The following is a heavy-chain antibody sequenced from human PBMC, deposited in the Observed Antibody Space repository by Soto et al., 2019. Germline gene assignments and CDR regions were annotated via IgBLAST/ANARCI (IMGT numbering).Heavy chain of an antibody. V-gene: IGHV3-30-3*01. CDR1: GFTFSSYA. CDR3: ATIPPTYYYDSSGYFAPNLIDY. D-gene: IGHD3-22*01. Sequence: GGSLRLSCAASGFTFSSYAMHWVRQAPGKGLEWVAVISYDGSNKYYADSVKGRFTISRDNSKNTLCLQMNSLRAEDTAVYYCATIPPTYYYDSSGYFAPNLIDYWGQGTLVTVSS. CDR2: ISYDGSNK. J-gene: IGHJ4*02.